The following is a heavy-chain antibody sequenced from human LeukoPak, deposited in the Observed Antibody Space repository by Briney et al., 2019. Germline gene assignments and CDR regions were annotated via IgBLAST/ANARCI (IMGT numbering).Heavy chain of an antibody. Sequence: PGGSLRLSCAASGFTFSSYAMSWVRQAPGKGLEWVSAISGSGGSTYYADSVKGRFTISRDNSKNTLYLQMNSLRAEDTAVYYCANGGGYGDYGPSNWGQGTLVTVSS. CDR1: GFTFSSYA. CDR3: ANGGGYGDYGPSN. D-gene: IGHD4-17*01. CDR2: ISGSGGST. J-gene: IGHJ4*02. V-gene: IGHV3-23*01.